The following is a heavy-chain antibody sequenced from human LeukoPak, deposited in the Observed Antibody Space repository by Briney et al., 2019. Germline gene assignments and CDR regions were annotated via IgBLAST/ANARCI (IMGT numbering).Heavy chain of an antibody. D-gene: IGHD3-10*01. Sequence: PSETLSLTCTVSGGSISNYYWGWVRQPPGKALEWIGNIFYTGSTYYSPSLKSRVTISLDTSRNQFSLRLNSVTAADTAVYYCAKSNGYGLIDIWGQGTMVTVSS. V-gene: IGHV4-39*07. J-gene: IGHJ3*02. CDR1: GGSISNYY. CDR3: AKSNGYGLIDI. CDR2: IFYTGST.